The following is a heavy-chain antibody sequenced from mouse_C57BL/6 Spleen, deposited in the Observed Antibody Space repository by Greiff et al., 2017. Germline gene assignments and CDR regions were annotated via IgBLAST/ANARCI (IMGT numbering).Heavy chain of an antibody. CDR1: GFNIKDDY. J-gene: IGHJ2*01. CDR2: IGPENGDT. CDR3: TTGTYFDY. D-gene: IGHD4-1*01. Sequence: EVQLQQSGADLVRPGASVNLSCTASGFNIKDDYMNWVQQRPEQGLEWIGWIGPENGDTAYASKFQGKATITADTSFNKAYLKLSSLKAEDTAVYYCTTGTYFDYWGQGTTRTVSS. V-gene: IGHV14-4*01.